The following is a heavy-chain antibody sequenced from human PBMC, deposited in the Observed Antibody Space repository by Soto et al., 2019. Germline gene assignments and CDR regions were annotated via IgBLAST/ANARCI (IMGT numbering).Heavy chain of an antibody. CDR1: GFTFNSYV. V-gene: IGHV3-23*01. J-gene: IGHJ4*02. Sequence: EVQLLESGGALVQPGGSLRLSCAASGFTFNSYVMTWVRQAPGEGLEWVSSISRSGRGSAYYADSVKGRFTISRDNSENTLFLQMNNLRAEDTALYYCARGRYLDSSDYWVANLTFDHWGLGTLVTVS. CDR3: ARGRYLDSSDYWVANLTFDH. CDR2: ISRSGRGSA. D-gene: IGHD3-22*01.